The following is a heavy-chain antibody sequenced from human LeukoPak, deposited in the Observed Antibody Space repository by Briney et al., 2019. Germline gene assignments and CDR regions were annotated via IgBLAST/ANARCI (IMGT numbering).Heavy chain of an antibody. CDR1: GYTLTELS. Sequence: ASVKVSCKVSGYTLTELSMHWVRQAPGKGLEWMGGFDPEDGETIYAQKFQGRVTMTEDTSTDTAYMELSSLRSEDTAVHYCATAPLYSTLFDYWGQGTLVTVSS. CDR3: ATAPLYSTLFDY. D-gene: IGHD6-13*01. CDR2: FDPEDGET. V-gene: IGHV1-24*01. J-gene: IGHJ4*02.